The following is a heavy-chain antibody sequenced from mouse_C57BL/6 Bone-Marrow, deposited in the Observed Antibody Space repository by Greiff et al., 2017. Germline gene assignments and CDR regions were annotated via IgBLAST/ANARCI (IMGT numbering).Heavy chain of an antibody. Sequence: EVQLQQSGPVLVKPGASVKMSCKASGYTFTDYYMNWVKQSHGKSLEWIGVINPYNGGTSYNQKFKGKATLTVDKSSSTAYMELNSLTSEDSAVYYCARPRWVLYFDYWGKGTTLTVSS. V-gene: IGHV1-19*01. CDR1: GYTFTDYY. J-gene: IGHJ2*01. CDR3: ARPRWVLYFDY. D-gene: IGHD2-3*01. CDR2: INPYNGGT.